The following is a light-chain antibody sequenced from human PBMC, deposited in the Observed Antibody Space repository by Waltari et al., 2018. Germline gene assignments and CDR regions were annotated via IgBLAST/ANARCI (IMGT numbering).Light chain of an antibody. J-gene: IGKJ4*01. CDR1: QGIGRS. V-gene: IGKV1-9*01. CDR2: AAS. CDR3: QQFSIYPIT. Sequence: DIQLTQSPSFLSASVGDRVTITCRASQGIGRSFTWYQLKAGKAPMLLIYAASTLQAGVPSRFSASGSGTDFTLTISSVQPEDFAIYYCQQFSIYPITFGGGTKVEVK.